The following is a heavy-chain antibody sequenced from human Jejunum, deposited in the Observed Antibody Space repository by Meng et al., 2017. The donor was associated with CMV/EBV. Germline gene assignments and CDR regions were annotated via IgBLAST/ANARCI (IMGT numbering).Heavy chain of an antibody. J-gene: IGHJ4*02. D-gene: IGHD5-24*01. CDR3: ARERPGGMATTPHFDY. Sequence: QVQLVQSGAEVRKPGASVTVSCKASGGTFSSYAISLVRQAPGQGLEWMGGIIPILGIANYAQKFQGRVTITADKSTSTAYMELSSLRSEDTAVYYCARERPGGMATTPHFDYWGQGTLVTVSS. V-gene: IGHV1-69*10. CDR1: GGTFSSYA. CDR2: IIPILGIA.